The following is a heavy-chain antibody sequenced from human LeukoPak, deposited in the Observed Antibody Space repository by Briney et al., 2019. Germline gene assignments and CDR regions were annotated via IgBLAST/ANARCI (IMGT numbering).Heavy chain of an antibody. CDR3: ARAGRWELLHEGPDY. Sequence: PGGSLRLSCAASGFTFSSYWMHWVRQAPGKGLEWVSRINSDGSSTSYADYVRGRFTISRDNAKNTLYVQMNSLRAEDTAVYYCARAGRWELLHEGPDYWGQGTLVTVSS. D-gene: IGHD1-26*01. CDR2: INSDGSST. J-gene: IGHJ4*02. V-gene: IGHV3-74*01. CDR1: GFTFSSYW.